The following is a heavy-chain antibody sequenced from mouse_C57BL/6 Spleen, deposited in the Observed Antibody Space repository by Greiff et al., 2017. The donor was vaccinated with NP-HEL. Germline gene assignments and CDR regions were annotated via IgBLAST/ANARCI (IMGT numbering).Heavy chain of an antibody. CDR1: GYTFTSYW. Sequence: QVQLQQPGAELVRPGPSVKLSCKASGYTFTSYWMHWVKQRPGQGLEWIGVIDPSDSYTNYNQKFKGKATLTVDTSSSTAYMQLSSLTSEDSAVYYCARGGYYGSSSIDYWGQGTTLTVSS. CDR3: ARGGYYGSSSIDY. V-gene: IGHV1-59*01. CDR2: IDPSDSYT. D-gene: IGHD1-1*01. J-gene: IGHJ2*01.